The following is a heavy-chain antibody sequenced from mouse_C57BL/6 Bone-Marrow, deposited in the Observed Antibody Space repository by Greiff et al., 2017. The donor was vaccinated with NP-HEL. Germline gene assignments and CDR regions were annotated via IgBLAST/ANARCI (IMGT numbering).Heavy chain of an antibody. Sequence: VQLQQSGAELVRPGTSVKVSCKASGYAFTNYLIEWVKQRPGQGLEWIGVINPGSGGTNYNEKFKGKATLTADKSSSTAYMQLSSLTSEDSAVYFCARHDYPYYYAMDYWGQGTSVTVSS. D-gene: IGHD2-4*01. V-gene: IGHV1-54*01. CDR2: INPGSGGT. CDR3: ARHDYPYYYAMDY. J-gene: IGHJ4*01. CDR1: GYAFTNYL.